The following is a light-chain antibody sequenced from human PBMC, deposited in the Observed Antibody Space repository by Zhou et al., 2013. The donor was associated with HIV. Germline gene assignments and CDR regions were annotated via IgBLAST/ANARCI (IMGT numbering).Light chain of an antibody. CDR3: LQDYNYPFT. J-gene: IGKJ3*01. CDR2: GAS. Sequence: AIQMTQSPSSLSASVGDRVTITCRASQGIGNDLGWYQQKPGKAPKLLIYGASYLQSGVPSRFSGSRSGTDFTLTIGSLQPEDFATYYCLQDYNYPFTFGPGTKVGIE. CDR1: QGIGND. V-gene: IGKV1-6*01.